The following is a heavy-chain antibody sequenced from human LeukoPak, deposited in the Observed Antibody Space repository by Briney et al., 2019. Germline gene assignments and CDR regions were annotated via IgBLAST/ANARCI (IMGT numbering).Heavy chain of an antibody. D-gene: IGHD3-10*01. CDR3: ASPKYYGSGSYYKDYYYGMDV. V-gene: IGHV3-53*01. J-gene: IGHJ6*02. Sequence: GGSLRLSCAASGFTVSSNYMSWVRQAPGKGLEWVSVIYSGGSTYYADSVKGRFTISRDNPKNTLYLQMNSLRAEDTAVYYCASPKYYGSGSYYKDYYYGMDVWGQGTTVTVSS. CDR1: GFTVSSNY. CDR2: IYSGGST.